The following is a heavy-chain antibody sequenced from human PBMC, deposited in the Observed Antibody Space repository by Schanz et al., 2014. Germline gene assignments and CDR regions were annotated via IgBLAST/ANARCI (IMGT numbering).Heavy chain of an antibody. CDR1: GYTFTSYG. V-gene: IGHV1-18*01. D-gene: IGHD2-21*01. J-gene: IGHJ4*02. CDR2: ISAYNGHT. CDR3: ARDRLECGAECYSVEVFEI. Sequence: QVQLVQSGAEVKKPGASVKVSCKASGYTFTSYGIKWVRQAPGQGLEWMGWISAYNGHTDYAQKLQGRVTLTTDTSTSTAYMELRNLRSDDTAVYYCARDRLECGAECYSVEVFEIWGQGTLVIVSS.